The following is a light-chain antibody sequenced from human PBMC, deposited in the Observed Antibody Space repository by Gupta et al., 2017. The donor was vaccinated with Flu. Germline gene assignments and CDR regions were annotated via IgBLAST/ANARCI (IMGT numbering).Light chain of an antibody. CDR3: QQRSNWTLT. CDR1: QSVDSY. V-gene: IGKV3-11*01. Sequence: EIVLTQSPATLSLSPGERATLSCRASQSVDSYLAWYQQKPGQVPRLLIYDASSRASGIPARFSGSGSGTDFTLTISSLEPEDFAVYYCQQRSNWTLTFGGGTKVDIK. J-gene: IGKJ4*01. CDR2: DAS.